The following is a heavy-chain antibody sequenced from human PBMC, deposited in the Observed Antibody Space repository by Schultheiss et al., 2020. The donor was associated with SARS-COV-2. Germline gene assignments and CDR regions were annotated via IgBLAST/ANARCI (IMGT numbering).Heavy chain of an antibody. CDR3: AKFLKDYDFWSGYPPNPFDP. CDR2: IWYDGSNK. Sequence: GGSLRLSCAASGFTFSSYSMNWVRQAPGKGLEWVAVIWYDGSNKYYADSVKGRFTISRDNSKNTLYLQMNSLRAEDTAVYYCAKFLKDYDFWSGYPPNPFDPWGQGTLVTVSS. CDR1: GFTFSSYS. J-gene: IGHJ5*02. D-gene: IGHD3-3*01. V-gene: IGHV3-33*06.